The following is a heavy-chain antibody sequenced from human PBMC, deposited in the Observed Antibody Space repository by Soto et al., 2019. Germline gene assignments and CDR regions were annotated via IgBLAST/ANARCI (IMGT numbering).Heavy chain of an antibody. V-gene: IGHV1-69*04. CDR2: IIPILGIA. J-gene: IGHJ5*02. D-gene: IGHD2-2*01. Sequence: SVKVSCKASGGTFSSYTISWVRQAPGQGLEWMGRIIPILGIANYAQKFQGRVTITADKSTSAAYMEPSSLRSEDTAVYYCARETLVEPPDADNWFDPWGQGTLVTVSS. CDR3: ARETLVEPPDADNWFDP. CDR1: GGTFSSYT.